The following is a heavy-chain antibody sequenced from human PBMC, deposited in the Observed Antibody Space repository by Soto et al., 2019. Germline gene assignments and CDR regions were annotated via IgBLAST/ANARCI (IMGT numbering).Heavy chain of an antibody. Sequence: QVVLQESGPGLVKPSETLSLTCSVSGRSITSYYWSWVRQPPGTGLERIGYIYDNGITSQNPSLKSRVTMSADTSQNQFSLKLTSVTGADTAVYYCARTYDSNGYAHEFDSWGQGILVTVTS. J-gene: IGHJ4*02. CDR1: GRSITSYY. D-gene: IGHD3-22*01. V-gene: IGHV4-59*12. CDR3: ARTYDSNGYAHEFDS. CDR2: IYDNGIT.